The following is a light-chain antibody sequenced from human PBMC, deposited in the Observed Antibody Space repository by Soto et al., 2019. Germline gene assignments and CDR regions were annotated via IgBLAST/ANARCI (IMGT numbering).Light chain of an antibody. Sequence: DIQMTQSPSSLSASVGDRVTITCRASQVISNYLAWYQQKPGKVPKLLIYAASTLQSGVPSRFSGSGSGTDFTLTISSLQPEDVAPYYCQKYNSAPRTFGQGTQVEIK. CDR2: AAS. CDR1: QVISNY. CDR3: QKYNSAPRT. V-gene: IGKV1-27*01. J-gene: IGKJ1*01.